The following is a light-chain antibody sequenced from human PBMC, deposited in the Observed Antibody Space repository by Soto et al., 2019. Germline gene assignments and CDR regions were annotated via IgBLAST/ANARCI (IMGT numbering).Light chain of an antibody. CDR1: QNVRNN. J-gene: IGKJ4*01. Sequence: EIVMTQSPATLSVSPGEIATLSFSASQNVRNNLAWYQQKPGQAPRLLIYGASTRATGIPARFSGGGSGTEFTLTISSLQSEDFALYSCQQYNDWPRSTFGGGTKVDIK. CDR2: GAS. CDR3: QQYNDWPRST. V-gene: IGKV3-15*01.